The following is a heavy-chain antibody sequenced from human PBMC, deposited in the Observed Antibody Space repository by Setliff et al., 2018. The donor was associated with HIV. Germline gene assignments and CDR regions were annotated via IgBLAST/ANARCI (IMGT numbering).Heavy chain of an antibody. J-gene: IGHJ4*02. Sequence: ASVKVSCKASGYSLSKCGISWVRQAPGQGLEWMGWSSTDNGHTNYAQKLQGRVTMTTDTSTRTAYMELRGLRSEDTAVYYCARGLFFKRGVLFPAKPLFDYWGQGTLVTVSS. CDR1: GYSLSKCG. D-gene: IGHD3-10*01. CDR2: SSTDNGHT. CDR3: ARGLFFKRGVLFPAKPLFDY. V-gene: IGHV1-18*01.